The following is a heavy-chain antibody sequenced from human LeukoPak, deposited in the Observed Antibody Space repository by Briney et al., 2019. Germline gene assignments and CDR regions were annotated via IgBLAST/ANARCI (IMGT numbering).Heavy chain of an antibody. J-gene: IGHJ2*01. CDR3: AKDPGNNNWSYWYFDI. D-gene: IGHD1-1*01. V-gene: IGHV3-23*01. CDR2: ISGSGGST. CDR1: GFTFSSYA. Sequence: PSGGSLRLSCAASGFTFSSYAMTWVRQAPGKGLEWVSSISGSGGSTYYADSVKGRFTISRDNSKNTLYLQMNSLRAEDTAVYYCAKDPGNNNWSYWYFDIWGRGTLVSVSS.